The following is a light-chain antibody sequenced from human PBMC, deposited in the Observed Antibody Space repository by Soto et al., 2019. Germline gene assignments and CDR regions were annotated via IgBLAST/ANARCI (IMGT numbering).Light chain of an antibody. Sequence: DIQLTQSPSFLSASVRDRVTITCRASLGVIRSLARYQQKPGEAPPLLTYAASTLHSGVPSRFSGSGSGTEFTLTISSLQVEDFATYGCQQASGYPGTCGGGTKVDIK. CDR3: QQASGYPGT. CDR1: LGVIRS. V-gene: IGKV1-9*01. J-gene: IGKJ4*01. CDR2: AAS.